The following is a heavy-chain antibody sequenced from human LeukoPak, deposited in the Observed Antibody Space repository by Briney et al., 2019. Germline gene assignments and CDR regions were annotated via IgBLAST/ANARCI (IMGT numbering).Heavy chain of an antibody. CDR3: ARDKSPDYYGSGSYPVDY. Sequence: LSLTCAVSGDSISSGSYSWNWVRQAPGKGLEWVSSISSSSSYIYYADSVKGRFTISRDNAKNSLYLQMNSLRAEDTAVYYCARDKSPDYYGSGSYPVDYWGQGTLVTVSS. CDR2: ISSSSSYI. CDR1: GDSISSGSYS. J-gene: IGHJ4*02. V-gene: IGHV3-21*01. D-gene: IGHD3-10*01.